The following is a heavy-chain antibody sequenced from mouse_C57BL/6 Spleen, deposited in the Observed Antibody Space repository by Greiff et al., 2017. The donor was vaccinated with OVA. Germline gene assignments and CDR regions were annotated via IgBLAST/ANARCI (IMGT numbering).Heavy chain of an antibody. CDR3: TAAYYRFAY. J-gene: IGHJ3*01. D-gene: IGHD2-10*01. CDR2: IRLKSDNYAT. Sequence: EVQLQESGGGLVQPGGSMKLSCVASGFTFSNYWMNWVRQSPEKGLEWVAQIRLKSDNYATHYAESVKGRFTISRDDSKSSVYLQMNNLRAEDTGIYYCTAAYYRFAYWGQGTLVTVSA. V-gene: IGHV6-3*01. CDR1: GFTFSNYW.